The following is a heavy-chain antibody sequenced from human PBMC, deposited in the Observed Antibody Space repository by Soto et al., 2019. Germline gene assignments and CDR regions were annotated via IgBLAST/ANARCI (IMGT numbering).Heavy chain of an antibody. J-gene: IGHJ4*02. D-gene: IGHD2-8*01. CDR1: CVSISSGDW. CDR3: ARLVYDTRLNYMYFDF. CDR2: IFHDGTA. Sequence: SETLSLTCAVSCVSISSGDWWTWVRQTPQRGLEYIGEIFHDGTANYYPSFERRVAISVDTSKNQFSLKLTSVTAADTAIYFCARLVYDTRLNYMYFDFWGQGALVTVSS. V-gene: IGHV4-4*02.